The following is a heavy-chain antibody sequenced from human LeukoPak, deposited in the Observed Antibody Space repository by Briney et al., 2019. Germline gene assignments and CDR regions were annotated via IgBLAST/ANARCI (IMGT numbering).Heavy chain of an antibody. J-gene: IGHJ6*02. CDR2: MNPNSGNT. CDR3: ARGAPYDFWSGYYLGYYYYYYGMDV. CDR1: GGTFSSYA. Sequence: ASVKVSCKASGGTFSSYAISWVRQAPGQGLEWMGWMNPNSGNTGYAQKFQGRVTMTRNTSISTAYMELSSLRSEDTAVYYCARGAPYDFWSGYYLGYYYYYYGMDVWGQGTTVTVSS. D-gene: IGHD3-3*01. V-gene: IGHV1-8*02.